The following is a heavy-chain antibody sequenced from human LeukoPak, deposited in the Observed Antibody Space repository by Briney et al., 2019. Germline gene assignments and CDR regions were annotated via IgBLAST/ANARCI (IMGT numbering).Heavy chain of an antibody. J-gene: IGHJ4*02. CDR3: GSSSAGI. V-gene: IGHV3-7*01. D-gene: IGHD1-14*01. Sequence: GGSLRLSCVASGFPFSSYWMTWVRQAPGKGLEWVATIKEDGSEKYYVDFVKGRFTISRDNAKNSLYLQMNSLRAEDTAEYYCGSSSAGIWGQGILVTVSS. CDR2: IKEDGSEK. CDR1: GFPFSSYW.